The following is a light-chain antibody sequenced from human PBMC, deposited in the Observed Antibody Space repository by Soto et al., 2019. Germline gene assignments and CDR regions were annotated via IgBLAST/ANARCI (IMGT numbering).Light chain of an antibody. CDR1: SSDVGGYNY. J-gene: IGLJ2*01. Sequence: QSALTQPASVSGSPGQPITISCTGTSSDVGGYNYVSWYQQHPGRAPKLMIYDVSNRPSGVSNRFSGSKSGNTASLTISGLQAEDEADYYCSSYTSGSLVIFGGGTKVTVL. CDR3: SSYTSGSLVI. V-gene: IGLV2-14*01. CDR2: DVS.